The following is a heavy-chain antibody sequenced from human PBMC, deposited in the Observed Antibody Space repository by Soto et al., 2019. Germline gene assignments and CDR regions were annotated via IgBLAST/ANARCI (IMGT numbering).Heavy chain of an antibody. CDR1: GFTFSSYW. D-gene: IGHD5-12*01. CDR3: ARDIVATNYYYGMDV. Sequence: PGGSLRLSCAASGFTFSSYWMHWVRQAPGKGLVWVSRINSDGSSTSYADSVKGRFTISRDNAKNTLYLQMNSLRAEDTAVYYWARDIVATNYYYGMDVWGQGTTVTVSS. CDR2: INSDGSST. V-gene: IGHV3-74*01. J-gene: IGHJ6*02.